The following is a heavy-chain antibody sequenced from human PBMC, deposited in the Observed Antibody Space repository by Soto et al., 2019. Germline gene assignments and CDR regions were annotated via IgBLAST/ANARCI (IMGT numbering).Heavy chain of an antibody. J-gene: IGHJ5*02. Sequence: PSETLSLTCTVSGGSISSGGYYWSWIRQHPGKGLEWIGYIYYSGSTYYNPSLKSRVTISVDTSKNQFSLKLSSVTAADTAVYYCATDREYSSSWERWLDPWGQGTLVTVSS. V-gene: IGHV4-31*03. CDR3: ATDREYSSSWERWLDP. D-gene: IGHD6-13*01. CDR2: IYYSGST. CDR1: GGSISSGGYY.